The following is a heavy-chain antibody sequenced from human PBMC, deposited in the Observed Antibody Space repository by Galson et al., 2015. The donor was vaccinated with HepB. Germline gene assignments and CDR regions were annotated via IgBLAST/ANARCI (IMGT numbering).Heavy chain of an antibody. CDR3: ARDLAAGYQLLFGYYYYGMDV. D-gene: IGHD2-2*01. V-gene: IGHV4-39*07. Sequence: ETLSLTCTVSGGSISSSSYYWGWIRQPPGKGLEWIGSIYYSGSTYYNPSLKSRVTISVDTSKNQFSLKLSSVTAADTAVYYCARDLAAGYQLLFGYYYYGMDVWGQGTTVTVSS. CDR1: GGSISSSSYY. J-gene: IGHJ6*02. CDR2: IYYSGST.